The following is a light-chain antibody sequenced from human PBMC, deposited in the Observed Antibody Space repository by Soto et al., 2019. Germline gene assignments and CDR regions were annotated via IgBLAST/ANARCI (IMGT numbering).Light chain of an antibody. J-gene: IGLJ3*02. CDR3: SSYTSSLTWV. CDR1: SSDVGGYNY. V-gene: IGLV2-14*01. Sequence: QSALTQPASVSGSPGQTSTISCTGSSSDVGGYNYVSCYQQYPGKAPQVLLYEVSNRPSGVSNRFSGAKSGNTASLTISGLQADDEADYYCSSYTSSLTWVFGGGTKLTVL. CDR2: EVS.